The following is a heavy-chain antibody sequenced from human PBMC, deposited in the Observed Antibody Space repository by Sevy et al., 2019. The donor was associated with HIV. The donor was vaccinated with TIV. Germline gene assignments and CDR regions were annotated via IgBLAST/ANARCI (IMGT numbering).Heavy chain of an antibody. J-gene: IGHJ6*02. CDR3: ARSHDSTTYYSQYYYAYGMDV. D-gene: IGHD3-10*01. CDR1: GYVFDNYG. CDR2: IGIHQGHK. Sequence: ASVKVSCKASGYVFDNYGISWVRQAPRQGLEWMGWIGIHQGHKVYAEKFQGRVTVTRDTSTTTTYMELRSLRSDDTGVYFCARSHDSTTYYSQYYYAYGMDVWGQGTTVTVSS. V-gene: IGHV1-18*04.